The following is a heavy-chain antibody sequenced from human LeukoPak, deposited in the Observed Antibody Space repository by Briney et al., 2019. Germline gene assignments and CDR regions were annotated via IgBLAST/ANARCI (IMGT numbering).Heavy chain of an antibody. D-gene: IGHD3-3*01. J-gene: IGHJ4*02. CDR3: AKDLSDFRSGYPYFDY. Sequence: GGSLRLSCVASGFTFSSYSMNWVRQAPGKGLEWVSYISSSSSTIYYADSVKGRFTISRDNSKNTLYLQMNSLRAEDTAVYYCAKDLSDFRSGYPYFDYWGQGTLVTVSS. CDR1: GFTFSSYS. CDR2: ISSSSSTI. V-gene: IGHV3-48*01.